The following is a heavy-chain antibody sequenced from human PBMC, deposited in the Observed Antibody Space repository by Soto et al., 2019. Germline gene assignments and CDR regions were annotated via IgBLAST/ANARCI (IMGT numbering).Heavy chain of an antibody. D-gene: IGHD5-18*01. Sequence: PGGSLRLSCAASGFTFSSYGMHWVRQAPGKGLEWVAVIWYDGSNKYYADSVKGRFTISRDNSKNTLYPQMNSLRAEDTAVYYCARGTAMVPFDYWGQGTLVTVSS. CDR2: IWYDGSNK. J-gene: IGHJ4*02. V-gene: IGHV3-33*01. CDR1: GFTFSSYG. CDR3: ARGTAMVPFDY.